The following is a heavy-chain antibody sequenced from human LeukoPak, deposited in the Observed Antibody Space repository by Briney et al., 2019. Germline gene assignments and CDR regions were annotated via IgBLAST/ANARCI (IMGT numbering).Heavy chain of an antibody. D-gene: IGHD3-22*01. V-gene: IGHV3-30*03. CDR1: RFTFSDAW. CDR2: ISHDGSNE. CDR3: AREGYDSSNYEEKGMDV. J-gene: IGHJ6*02. Sequence: GGSLRLSCAASRFTFSDAWMSWVRQAPGKGLEWVALISHDGSNEHYADSVKGRFTISRDNSKNTLYLQMNSLRAEDTAVYYCAREGYDSSNYEEKGMDVWGQGTTVTVSS.